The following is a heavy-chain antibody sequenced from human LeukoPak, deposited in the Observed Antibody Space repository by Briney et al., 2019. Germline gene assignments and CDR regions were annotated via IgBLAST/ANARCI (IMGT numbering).Heavy chain of an antibody. CDR1: KFTFSNAW. J-gene: IGHJ4*02. CDR2: ISYDGSNK. Sequence: PGGSLRLSCAASKFTFSNAWMSWVRQAPGKGLEWVAVISYDGSNKYYADSVKGRFTISRDNSKNTLYLQTNSLRAEDTAVYYCARDRLAFVAVAGTNFDYWGQGTLVTVSS. D-gene: IGHD6-19*01. V-gene: IGHV3-30-3*01. CDR3: ARDRLAFVAVAGTNFDY.